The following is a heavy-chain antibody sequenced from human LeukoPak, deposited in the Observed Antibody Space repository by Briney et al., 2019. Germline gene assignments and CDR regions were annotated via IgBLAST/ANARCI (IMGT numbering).Heavy chain of an antibody. J-gene: IGHJ4*02. CDR1: GFTFSSYA. CDR2: ISGSGGST. Sequence: GGSLRLSCAASGFTFSSYAMSWVRQAPGKGLEWVSAISGSGGSTYYADSVKGRFTISRDNAKNSLYLQMNSLRAEDMALHYCAKGALTFGDTDYYFDYWGQGTLVTVSS. CDR3: AKGALTFGDTDYYFDY. D-gene: IGHD3-10*01. V-gene: IGHV3-23*01.